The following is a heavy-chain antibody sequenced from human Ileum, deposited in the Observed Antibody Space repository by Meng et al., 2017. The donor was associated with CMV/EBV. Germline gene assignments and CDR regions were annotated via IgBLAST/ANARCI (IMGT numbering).Heavy chain of an antibody. D-gene: IGHD3-16*01. CDR1: GFAFTTYA. Sequence: GSLRLSCAASGFAFTTYAMHWVRQAPGKGLEWVSVISYDGNNIHYGDSVKGRFTISRDNSKNTLYLQMNSMRVEDTAVYYCARSYSFGFRSPSGPWGQGTLVTVSS. J-gene: IGHJ5*02. CDR3: ARSYSFGFRSPSGP. CDR2: ISYDGNNI. V-gene: IGHV3-30-3*01.